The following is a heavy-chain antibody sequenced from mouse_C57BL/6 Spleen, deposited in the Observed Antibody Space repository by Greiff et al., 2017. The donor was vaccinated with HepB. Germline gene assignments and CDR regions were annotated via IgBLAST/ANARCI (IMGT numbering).Heavy chain of an antibody. Sequence: EVQLQQSGAELVRPGASVKLSCTASGFNINDDYMHWVKQRPEQGLEWIGWIDPENGDTEYASKFQGKATITADKTSNTAYLPLSSLTSEYTSVYYYTTEYGNSFDYWGQGTTLTVSS. CDR2: IDPENGDT. J-gene: IGHJ2*01. V-gene: IGHV14-4*01. CDR3: TTEYGNSFDY. D-gene: IGHD2-10*02. CDR1: GFNINDDY.